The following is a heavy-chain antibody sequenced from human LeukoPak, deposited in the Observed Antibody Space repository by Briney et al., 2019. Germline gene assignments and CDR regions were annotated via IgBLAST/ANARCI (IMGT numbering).Heavy chain of an antibody. CDR3: ARSPSPYSSGWYFDY. V-gene: IGHV6-1*01. CDR1: GDSVSINSAA. J-gene: IGHJ4*02. CDR2: TYQRSKWYN. Sequence: SQTLSLTCAIPGDSVSINSAAWNWIRQSPSRGLEWLGRTYQRSKWYNDYAVSVKSRITINPDISKNQFSLQLNSVTPEDTAVYYCARSPSPYSSGWYFDYWGQGTLVTVSS. D-gene: IGHD6-19*01.